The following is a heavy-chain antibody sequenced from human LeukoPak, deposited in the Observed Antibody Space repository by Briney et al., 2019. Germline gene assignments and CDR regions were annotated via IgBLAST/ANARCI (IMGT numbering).Heavy chain of an antibody. CDR1: GFTVSSNY. CDR2: IYSGGST. Sequence: GSLRLSCAASGFTVSSNYMSWVRQAPGKGLEWVSVIYSGGSTYYADSVKGRFTISRDNSKNTLYLQMNSLRAEDTAVYYCARFYDRYDAFDIWGQGTMVTVSS. D-gene: IGHD3-22*01. J-gene: IGHJ3*02. V-gene: IGHV3-53*01. CDR3: ARFYDRYDAFDI.